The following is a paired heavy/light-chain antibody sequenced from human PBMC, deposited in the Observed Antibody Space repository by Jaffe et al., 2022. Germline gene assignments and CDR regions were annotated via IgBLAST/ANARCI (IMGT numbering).Light chain of an antibody. J-gene: IGKJ2*01. CDR3: MQGRQFRT. CDR2: EVF. V-gene: IGKV2-29*02. CDR1: QSLVFRGGRTF. Sequence: EIVLTQTPLSLSVTPGQPASISCKSSQSLVFRGGRTFLNWYLQRPGQSPQVLIYEVFRRFSAVPERFSGSGAGTEFKLNISRVEAEDVGVYYCMQGRQFRTFGQGTRLEIK.
Heavy chain of an antibody. D-gene: IGHD3-16*02. CDR3: AHENRYTGMMAGPYFDS. V-gene: IGHV2-5*01. CDR2: VYWNDVK. J-gene: IGHJ4*02. Sequence: QITLKESGPTLVKPTQTLTLTCTFSGFSLSTYGLAVGWIRQPPGKALECLALVYWNDVKEFSPSLKTRLAIAKDTSKNQVILTMSNVDPVDTATYYCAHENRYTGMMAGPYFDSWGQGTPVTVSS. CDR1: GFSLSTYGLA.